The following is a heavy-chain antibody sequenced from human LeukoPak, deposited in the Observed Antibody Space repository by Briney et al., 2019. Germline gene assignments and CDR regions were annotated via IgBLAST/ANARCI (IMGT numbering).Heavy chain of an antibody. V-gene: IGHV3-7*01. Sequence: GGSLRLSCAASGFTFSSFAIHWVRQAPGKGLEWVANIKQDGGEKYYLDSVKGRFTVSRDNAKNSLYLQMNSLRAEDTAVYYCARLGARQILEYWGQGTLVTVSS. J-gene: IGHJ4*02. CDR2: IKQDGGEK. CDR1: GFTFSSFA. CDR3: ARLGARQILEY. D-gene: IGHD4-17*01.